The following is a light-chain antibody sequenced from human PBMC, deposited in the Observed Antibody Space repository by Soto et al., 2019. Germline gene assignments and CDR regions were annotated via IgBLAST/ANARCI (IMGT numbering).Light chain of an antibody. CDR3: QQYNNWPRT. CDR2: GAS. CDR1: QSVSSSY. V-gene: IGKV3-15*01. Sequence: EIVLTQSPVTLSLSPGERATLSCSASQSVSSSYLAWYRQKPGQAPRLLIYGASTRATGIPARFSGSGSGTEFTLTISSLQSEDFAVYYCQQYNNWPRTFGQGTKVDI. J-gene: IGKJ1*01.